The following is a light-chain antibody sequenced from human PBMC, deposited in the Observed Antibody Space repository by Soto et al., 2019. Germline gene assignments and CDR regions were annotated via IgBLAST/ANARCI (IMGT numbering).Light chain of an antibody. Sequence: QLVLTQSPYASASLGASVKLTCTLSSGHSSYAIAWHQKQPGKGPRYLMDLNNDGSHTKGDGIPDRFSGSSSGADRYLIISSIQSEDEADYYCQTWGTGFQFFGGGTQVTVL. V-gene: IGLV4-69*01. CDR3: QTWGTGFQF. J-gene: IGLJ2*01. CDR1: SGHSSYA. CDR2: LNNDGSH.